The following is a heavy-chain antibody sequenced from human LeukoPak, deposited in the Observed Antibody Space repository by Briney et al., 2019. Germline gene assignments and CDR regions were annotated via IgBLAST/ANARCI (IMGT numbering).Heavy chain of an antibody. V-gene: IGHV4-61*02. CDR2: IYTSGST. Sequence: PSETLSLTCTVSGGSISSGSYYWSWIRQPAGKGLEWIGRIYTSGSTNYNPSLKSRVTISVDTSKNRFSLKLSSVTAADTAVYYCARDGSRGSGYWGQGTLVTVSS. J-gene: IGHJ4*02. D-gene: IGHD2-15*01. CDR3: ARDGSRGSGY. CDR1: GGSISSGSYY.